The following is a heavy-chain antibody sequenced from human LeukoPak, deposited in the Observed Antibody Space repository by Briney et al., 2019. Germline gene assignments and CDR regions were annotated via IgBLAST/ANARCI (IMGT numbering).Heavy chain of an antibody. D-gene: IGHD1-26*01. V-gene: IGHV3-7*01. Sequence: GGSLRLSCVGSGFIFDGSWLSWVRQTPGKGLEWVANIKQDGSEKYYLAPVRGRFTISRDNAKNSLYLQMNSLRAEDTAVYYCARERRYSGSYPPSFDYWGQGTLVTVSS. CDR3: ARERRYSGSYPPSFDY. J-gene: IGHJ4*02. CDR1: GFIFDGSW. CDR2: IKQDGSEK.